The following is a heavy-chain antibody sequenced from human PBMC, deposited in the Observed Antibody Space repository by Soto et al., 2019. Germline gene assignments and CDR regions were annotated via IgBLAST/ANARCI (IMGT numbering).Heavy chain of an antibody. J-gene: IGHJ4*02. CDR1: GFTFSSYG. V-gene: IGHV3-33*01. Sequence: PGGSLRLSCAASGFTFSSYGMHWVRQAPGKGLEWVAVIWYDGSNKYYADSVKGRFTISRDNSKNTLYLQMNSLRAEDTAVYYCAPSEAMESFDYWGQGTLVTVSS. D-gene: IGHD5-18*01. CDR2: IWYDGSNK. CDR3: APSEAMESFDY.